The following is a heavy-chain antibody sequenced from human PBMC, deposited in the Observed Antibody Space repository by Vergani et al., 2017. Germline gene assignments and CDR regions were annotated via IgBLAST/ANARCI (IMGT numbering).Heavy chain of an antibody. Sequence: EVQLVESGGDIVKPGGSLRLSCVASGFSFRNAWMNWVRRTPGKGLEWVGRIKSTFDRGTTDYAAAVKGRFTISRDDSKNTLFLQMNGPKTEDIGVYYCTTDPRYCGDGSCYWLRDHHYYGMDVWGQGTTVTVSS. CDR1: GFSFRNAW. D-gene: IGHD2-21*01. CDR3: TTDPRYCGDGSCYWLRDHHYYGMDV. J-gene: IGHJ6*02. V-gene: IGHV3-15*07. CDR2: IKSTFDRGTT.